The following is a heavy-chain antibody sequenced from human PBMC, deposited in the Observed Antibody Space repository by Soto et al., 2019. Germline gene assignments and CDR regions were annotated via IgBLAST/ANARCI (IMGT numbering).Heavy chain of an antibody. D-gene: IGHD6-19*01. Sequence: SETLSLTCAVYGGSFSGYYWSWIRQPPGKGLEWIGEINHSGSTNYNPSLKSRVTISVDTSKNQFSLKLSSVTAADTAVYYCARGKRQWLAGYYYYYGMDVWGQGTTVTVSS. CDR3: ARGKRQWLAGYYYYYGMDV. J-gene: IGHJ6*02. CDR1: GGSFSGYY. CDR2: INHSGST. V-gene: IGHV4-34*01.